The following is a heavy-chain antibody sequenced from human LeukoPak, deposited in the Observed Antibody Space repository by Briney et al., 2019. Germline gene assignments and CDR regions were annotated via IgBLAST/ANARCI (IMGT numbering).Heavy chain of an antibody. CDR2: ISYDGSNK. CDR1: GFTFSSYA. V-gene: IGHV3-30-3*01. J-gene: IGHJ6*02. CDR3: AKDPQTSYYGMDV. Sequence: GGSLRLSCAASGFTFSSYAMHWVRQAPGKGLEWVAVISYDGSNKYYADSVKGRFTISRDNSRNSLYLQMNSLRTEDTALYYCAKDPQTSYYGMDVWGQGTTVTVSS.